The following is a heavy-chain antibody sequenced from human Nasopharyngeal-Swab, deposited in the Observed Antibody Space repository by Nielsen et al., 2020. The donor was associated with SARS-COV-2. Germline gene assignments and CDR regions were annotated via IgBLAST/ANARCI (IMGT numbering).Heavy chain of an antibody. Sequence: ASVKVSCKASGYTFTSYGISWVRQAPGQGLEWMGWISAYNGNTNYAQKLQGRVTMTTDTSTSTAYMELRSLRSDDTAVYYCARAICSSTSCYHYYMDVWGKGTTVTVPS. V-gene: IGHV1-18*01. CDR2: ISAYNGNT. D-gene: IGHD2-2*01. CDR1: GYTFTSYG. CDR3: ARAICSSTSCYHYYMDV. J-gene: IGHJ6*03.